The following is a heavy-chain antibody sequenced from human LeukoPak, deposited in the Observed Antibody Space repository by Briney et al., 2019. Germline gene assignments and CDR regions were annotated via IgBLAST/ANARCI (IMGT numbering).Heavy chain of an antibody. V-gene: IGHV4-34*01. D-gene: IGHD3-22*01. CDR2: INHSGST. Sequence: SETLSLTCAVYGGSFSGYYWSWIRQPPGKGLEWIGEINHSGSTNYNPSLKSRVTMSVDTSKNQFSLKLSSVTAADTAVYYCARRRYYYDSSGFPRAFDIWGQGTMVTVSS. CDR3: ARRRYYYDSSGFPRAFDI. J-gene: IGHJ3*02. CDR1: GGSFSGYY.